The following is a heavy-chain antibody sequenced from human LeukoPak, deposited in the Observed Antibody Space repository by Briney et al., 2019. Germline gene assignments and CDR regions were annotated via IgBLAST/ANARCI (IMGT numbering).Heavy chain of an antibody. CDR3: ARGPMTTVTTYLDY. CDR1: GFTFSSYS. J-gene: IGHJ4*02. V-gene: IGHV3-21*01. CDR2: ISSSSSYI. D-gene: IGHD4-17*01. Sequence: GGSLRLSCAASGFTFSSYSMNWVRQAPGKGLEWVSSISSSSSYIYYADSVKGRFTISRGNAKNSLYLQMNSLRAEDTAVYYCARGPMTTVTTYLDYWGQGTLVTVPS.